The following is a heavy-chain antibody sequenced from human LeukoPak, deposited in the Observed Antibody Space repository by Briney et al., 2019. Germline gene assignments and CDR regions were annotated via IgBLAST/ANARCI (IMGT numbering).Heavy chain of an antibody. D-gene: IGHD6-19*01. CDR3: ARVVGGWYEFDY. V-gene: IGHV1-18*01. CDR1: GGTFSSYT. J-gene: IGHJ4*02. CDR2: ISAYNGNT. Sequence: ASVKVSCKASGGTFSSYTISWVRQAPGHGPEWMGWISAYNGNTNYAQKLQGRVTMTTDTSTSTAYMELRSLRSDDTAVYYCARVVGGWYEFDYWGQGTLVTVSS.